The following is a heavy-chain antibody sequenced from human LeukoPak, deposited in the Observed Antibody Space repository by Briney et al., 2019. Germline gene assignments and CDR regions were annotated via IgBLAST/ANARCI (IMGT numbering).Heavy chain of an antibody. D-gene: IGHD3-10*01. J-gene: IGHJ3*02. Sequence: SETLSLTCTVSGGSISSYYWSWIRQPAGKGLEWIGRIYTSGSTNYNPSLKSRVTMSVDTSKNQFSLKLSSVTAADTAVYYCARDPVTMVRGVIITDDAFDIWGQGTMVTVSS. CDR3: ARDPVTMVRGVIITDDAFDI. CDR2: IYTSGST. V-gene: IGHV4-4*07. CDR1: GGSISSYY.